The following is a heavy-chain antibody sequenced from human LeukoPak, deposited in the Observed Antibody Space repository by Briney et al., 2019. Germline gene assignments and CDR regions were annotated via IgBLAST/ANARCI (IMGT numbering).Heavy chain of an antibody. D-gene: IGHD6-6*01. V-gene: IGHV1-69*05. CDR1: GGTFSSFG. CDR3: ARVVAARVNYYYYMDV. CDR2: IIPIFGTT. J-gene: IGHJ6*03. Sequence: GASVKVSCKASGGTFSSFGISWVRQAPGQGLEWMGMIIPIFGTTNYAQNFQGRVTVTTDESTSTAYMDLSSLRSEDTAVYYCARVVAARVNYYYYMDVWGEGTTVTVSS.